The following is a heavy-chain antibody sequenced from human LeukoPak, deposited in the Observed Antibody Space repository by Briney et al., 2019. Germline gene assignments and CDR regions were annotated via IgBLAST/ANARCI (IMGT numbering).Heavy chain of an antibody. CDR3: ARAPDPYYYDSSGYYYGFFFDY. Sequence: SSETLSLTCTVSGGSISSYYWSWIRQPPGKGLEWIGYIYYSGSTNYNPSLKSRVTISVDTSKNQFSLELSSVTAADTAVYYCARAPDPYYYDSSGYYYGFFFDYWGQGTLVTVSS. D-gene: IGHD3-22*01. J-gene: IGHJ4*02. CDR2: IYYSGST. V-gene: IGHV4-59*01. CDR1: GGSISSYY.